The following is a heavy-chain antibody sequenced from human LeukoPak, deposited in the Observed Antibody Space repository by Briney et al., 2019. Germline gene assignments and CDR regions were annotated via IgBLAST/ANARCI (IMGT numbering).Heavy chain of an antibody. CDR3: AKQFIVDRNWFDP. CDR2: ISGSGRTT. D-gene: IGHD3-16*02. J-gene: IGHJ5*02. CDR1: GFTFSSYA. V-gene: IGHV3-23*01. Sequence: HSGGSLRLSCEASGFTFSSYAMSWVRQAPGKGLEWVSVISGSGRTTYYADSVQGRFTISRDNSKNTLYLQMNSLRAEDTAVYYCAKQFIVDRNWFDPWGQGTLVTVSS.